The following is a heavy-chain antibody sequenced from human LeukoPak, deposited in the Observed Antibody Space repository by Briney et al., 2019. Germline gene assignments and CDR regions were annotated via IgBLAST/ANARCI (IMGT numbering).Heavy chain of an antibody. CDR2: ISAYNGNT. V-gene: IGHV1-18*01. D-gene: IGHD3-22*01. Sequence: GASVKVSCKASGYTFTSYGISWVRQAPGQGLEWMGWISAYNGNTNYAQKLQGRVTMTTDTSTSTAYMELRSLRSDDTAVYYCARDVPEVATLYYYDSSGYLWGGEYFDYWGQGTLVTVSS. CDR3: ARDVPEVATLYYYDSSGYLWGGEYFDY. J-gene: IGHJ4*02. CDR1: GYTFTSYG.